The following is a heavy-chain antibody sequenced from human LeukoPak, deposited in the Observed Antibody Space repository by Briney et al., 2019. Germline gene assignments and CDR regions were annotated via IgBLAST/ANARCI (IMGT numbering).Heavy chain of an antibody. Sequence: SXRLSCAASGFTVSSNYMSWVRQAPGKGLEWVSVIYSGGSTYYADSVKGRFTISRDNSKNTLYLQMNSLRVEDTAVYYCTRGGLYCGGDCLDYWGQGTLVTVSS. CDR2: IYSGGST. D-gene: IGHD2-21*01. CDR3: TRGGLYCGGDCLDY. V-gene: IGHV3-53*01. J-gene: IGHJ4*02. CDR1: GFTVSSNY.